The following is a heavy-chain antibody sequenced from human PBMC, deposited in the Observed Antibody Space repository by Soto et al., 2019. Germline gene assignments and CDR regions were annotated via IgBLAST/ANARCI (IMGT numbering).Heavy chain of an antibody. V-gene: IGHV1-24*01. Sequence: ASVKVSCKVSGYTLTELSMHWVRQATGKGREWMGGFDPEDGETIYAQKFQGRVTMTEDTSTDKASMELSSLRSEDTAVYYCAPSGALMVYYYGSGSNYYGMDVWGQGTTVTVSS. CDR3: APSGALMVYYYGSGSNYYGMDV. CDR1: GYTLTELS. D-gene: IGHD3-10*01. CDR2: FDPEDGET. J-gene: IGHJ6*02.